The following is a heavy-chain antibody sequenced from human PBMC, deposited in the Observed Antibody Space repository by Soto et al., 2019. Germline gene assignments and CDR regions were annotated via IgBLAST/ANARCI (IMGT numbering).Heavy chain of an antibody. V-gene: IGHV2-5*02. CDR1: GFSLTTRGVG. Sequence: QITLKESGPTLVKPTQTLTLTCTFSGFSLTTRGVGVGWIRQPPGKALECLALIYWDDDKRYSPSLQSRLSITQDTSKNHVVLTMTTVDPVDTATYYCAHIPNYYQYAWFDPWGQGTLVSVSS. CDR3: AHIPNYYQYAWFDP. J-gene: IGHJ5*02. D-gene: IGHD3-16*01. CDR2: IYWDDDK.